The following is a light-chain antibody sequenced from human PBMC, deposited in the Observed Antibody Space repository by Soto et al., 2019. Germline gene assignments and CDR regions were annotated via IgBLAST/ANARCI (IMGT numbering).Light chain of an antibody. J-gene: IGKJ2*01. CDR3: MQVLQTPYT. CDR2: LGS. CDR1: QSLLHSSGYNY. V-gene: IGKV2-28*01. Sequence: EIVMTQSPLSLPVTPGEPASISCRSSQSLLHSSGYNYLNWYLQKPGQSPQLLNYLGSNRASGVPDRLSGGGSGTDFTLKISIVEAEVVGVYSCMQVLQTPYTFRQGTKLEIE.